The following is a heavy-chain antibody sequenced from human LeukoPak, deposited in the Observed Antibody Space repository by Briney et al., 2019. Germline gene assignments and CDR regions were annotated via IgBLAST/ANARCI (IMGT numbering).Heavy chain of an antibody. Sequence: GGSLRLSCAASGFTFSSYAMSWVRQAPGKGLEWVSAISGSGGSTYYADSVKGRFTISRDNSKNTLYLQMNSLRAEDTAVYYCAKGGGDPYYYYYGMDAWGQGTTVTVSS. D-gene: IGHD3-16*01. CDR2: ISGSGGST. CDR3: AKGGGDPYYYYYGMDA. J-gene: IGHJ6*02. CDR1: GFTFSSYA. V-gene: IGHV3-23*01.